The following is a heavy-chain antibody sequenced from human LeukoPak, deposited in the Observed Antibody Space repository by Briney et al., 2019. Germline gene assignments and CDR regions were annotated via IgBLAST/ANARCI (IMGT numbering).Heavy chain of an antibody. J-gene: IGHJ2*01. CDR3: ARDQSHYDILTGYWYFDL. D-gene: IGHD3-9*01. V-gene: IGHV3-48*01. Sequence: GGSLRLSCAASGFTFSSYSMNWVRQAPGKGLEWVSYISSSSSTIYYADSVKGRFTISRDNAKDSLYLQMNSLRAEDTAVYYCARDQSHYDILTGYWYFDLWGRGTLVTVSS. CDR2: ISSSSSTI. CDR1: GFTFSSYS.